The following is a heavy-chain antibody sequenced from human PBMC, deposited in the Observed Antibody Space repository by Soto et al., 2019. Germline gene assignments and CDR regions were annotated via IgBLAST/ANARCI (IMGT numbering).Heavy chain of an antibody. J-gene: IGHJ3*02. CDR3: ASEYYYDSSGYYSVNAFDI. D-gene: IGHD3-22*01. CDR2: ISYDGSNK. CDR1: GFTFSSYA. Sequence: VQLVESGGGVVQPGRSLRLSCAASGFTFSSYAMHWVRQAPGKGLEWVAVISYDGSNKYYADSVKGRFTISRDNSKNTLYLQMNSLRAEDTAVYYCASEYYYDSSGYYSVNAFDIWGQGTMVTVSS. V-gene: IGHV3-30-3*01.